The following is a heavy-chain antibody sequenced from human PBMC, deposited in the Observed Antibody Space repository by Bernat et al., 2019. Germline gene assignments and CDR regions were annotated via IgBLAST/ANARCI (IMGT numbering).Heavy chain of an antibody. J-gene: IGHJ4*02. CDR3: ARDLVAARPDIGY. V-gene: IGHV3-33*01. CDR2: IWYDGSNK. Sequence: QVQLVESGGGVVQPGRSLRLSCAASGFTFSSYGMHWVRQAPGKGLEWVAVIWYDGSNKYYADSVKGRFTISRDNFKNTLYLQMNSLRAEDTAVYYCARDLVAARPDIGYWGQGTLVTVSS. CDR1: GFTFSSYG. D-gene: IGHD6-6*01.